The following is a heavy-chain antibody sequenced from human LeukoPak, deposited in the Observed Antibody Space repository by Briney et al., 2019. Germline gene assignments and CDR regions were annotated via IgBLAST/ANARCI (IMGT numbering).Heavy chain of an antibody. CDR2: IKPDGTEK. D-gene: IGHD1-14*01. Sequence: GGSLRLSCAASGFVFSNYWMSWVRQAPGKGLEWVANIKPDGTEKYYVDSLKGRFTISRDDAKNSLYLQMNSLRAEDTAVYYCARAGNRPYYYYGMDVWGQGTTVTVSS. V-gene: IGHV3-7*03. CDR1: GFVFSNYW. J-gene: IGHJ6*02. CDR3: ARAGNRPYYYYGMDV.